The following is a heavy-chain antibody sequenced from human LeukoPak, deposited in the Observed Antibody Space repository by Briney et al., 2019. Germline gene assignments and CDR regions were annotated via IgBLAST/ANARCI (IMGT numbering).Heavy chain of an antibody. CDR3: ARGPATVTKIDY. CDR2: ISSSGSTI. V-gene: IGHV3-11*01. D-gene: IGHD4-17*01. Sequence: NSGGSLRLSCAASGFTFSDYYMSWIRQAPGKGREWVSYISSSGSTIYYADSVKGRFTISRDNAKNSLYLQMNSLRAEDTAVYYCARGPATVTKIDYWGQGTLVTVSS. J-gene: IGHJ4*02. CDR1: GFTFSDYY.